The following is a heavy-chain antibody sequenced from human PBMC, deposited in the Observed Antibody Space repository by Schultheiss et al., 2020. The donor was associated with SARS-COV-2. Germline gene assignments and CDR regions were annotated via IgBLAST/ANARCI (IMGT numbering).Heavy chain of an antibody. V-gene: IGHV3-74*01. J-gene: IGHJ4*02. CDR2: INSDGINT. Sequence: GGSMRLSCAASGFTFSDYWMHWVRQVPGKGLVWVSRINSDGINTNYADSVKGRFTISRDNAKNTLYLQMNSLRAEDTAVYYCARAGEWELHFDYWGQGTLVTVSS. CDR3: ARAGEWELHFDY. CDR1: GFTFSDYW. D-gene: IGHD1-26*01.